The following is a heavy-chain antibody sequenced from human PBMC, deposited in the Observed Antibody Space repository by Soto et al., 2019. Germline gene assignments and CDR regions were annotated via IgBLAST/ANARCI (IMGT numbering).Heavy chain of an antibody. J-gene: IGHJ6*02. CDR3: VRYTYTRRYNHYGMDV. V-gene: IGHV3-49*03. CDR1: GFNFGDYA. D-gene: IGHD1-20*01. Sequence: PGGSLRLSXRTSGFNFGDYAMSWFRLAPGRGLEWVGVVRSKVYGVTTDYAASVKGRFAISRDDSKSIAYLQMNSVTTEDTAVYYCVRYTYTRRYNHYGMDVWGPGTTVTVSS. CDR2: VRSKVYGVTT.